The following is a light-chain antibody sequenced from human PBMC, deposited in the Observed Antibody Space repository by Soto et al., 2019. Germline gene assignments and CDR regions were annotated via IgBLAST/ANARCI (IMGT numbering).Light chain of an antibody. CDR1: SSNIGSNT. CDR3: ATWDDSLNGRL. V-gene: IGLV1-44*01. CDR2: GND. J-gene: IGLJ2*01. Sequence: QSVLTQPPSASGTPGQRVTISCSGSSSNIGSNTVHWYQQLPGTAPKVLIFGNDQRPSGVPDRFSGSKSGTSASLAISGHQSEDEADYYCATWDDSLNGRLFGGGTKVTVL.